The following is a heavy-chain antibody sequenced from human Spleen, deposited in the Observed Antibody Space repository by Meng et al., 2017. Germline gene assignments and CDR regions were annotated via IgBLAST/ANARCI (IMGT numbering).Heavy chain of an antibody. V-gene: IGHV6-1*01. Sequence: QTRSLTGAISGDSVSSNSAAWSWLRQSPSRGLEWLGRTFYRSKWYYDYAVSVESRIRINADTSKNQFSLHFNSVTPEDTAVYYCARDPQWLMDAFDIWGQGTMVTVSS. D-gene: IGHD5-24*01. J-gene: IGHJ3*02. CDR2: TFYRSKWYY. CDR1: GDSVSSNSAA. CDR3: ARDPQWLMDAFDI.